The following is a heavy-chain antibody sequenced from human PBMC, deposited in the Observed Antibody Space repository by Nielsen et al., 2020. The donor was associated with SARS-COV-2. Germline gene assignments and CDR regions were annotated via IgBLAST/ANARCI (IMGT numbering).Heavy chain of an antibody. J-gene: IGHJ4*02. CDR2: IYYSGST. CDR3: ARRGREQQLETFDY. CDR1: RGSISSYY. Sequence: SETLSLTCTVSRGSISSYYWGWIRQPPGKGLEWIGSIYYSGSTYYNPSLKSRVTISVDTSKNQFSLKLSSVTAADTAVYYCARRGREQQLETFDYWGQGTLVTVSS. V-gene: IGHV4-39*01. D-gene: IGHD6-13*01.